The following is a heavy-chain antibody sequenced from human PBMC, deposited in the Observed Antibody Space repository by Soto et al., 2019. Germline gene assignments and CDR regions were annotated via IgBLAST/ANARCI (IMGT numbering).Heavy chain of an antibody. V-gene: IGHV4-30-2*01. J-gene: IGHJ4*02. CDR3: ARAGGLTDYFDY. CDR1: GGSISSGGYS. D-gene: IGHD3-10*01. CDR2: IYHSGST. Sequence: SETLSLTLEISGGSISSGGYSWSWIQQPPGKGLEWIGYIYHSGSTYYNPSLKSRPTISVYRSTNQFSLKLRSVTAADTAVYYCARAGGLTDYFDYGGQGTLVTVSS.